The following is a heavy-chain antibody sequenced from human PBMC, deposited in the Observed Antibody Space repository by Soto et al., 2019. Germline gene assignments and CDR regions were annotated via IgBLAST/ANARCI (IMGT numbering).Heavy chain of an antibody. CDR2: NNHSGST. CDR1: GGSFSGYY. J-gene: IGHJ4*02. CDR3: ARAHQRSGLGY. Sequence: QVQLQQWGAGLLKPSETLSLICVVSGGSFSGYYWSWIRQPPGKGLEWIGENNHSGSTNYNPSLTSRVTISVDTSKNQFSLKLSSVTAADTAVYYCARAHQRSGLGYWGQGTLVTVSS. V-gene: IGHV4-34*02.